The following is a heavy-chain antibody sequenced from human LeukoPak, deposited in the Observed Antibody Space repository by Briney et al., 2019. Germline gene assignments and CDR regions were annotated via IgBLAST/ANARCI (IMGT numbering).Heavy chain of an antibody. D-gene: IGHD2-15*01. J-gene: IGHJ4*02. CDR1: GFTVSSNY. CDR3: ARLVPPGGGDCTGSNCHTVYYFDY. V-gene: IGHV4-59*04. Sequence: GSLRLSCAASGFTVSSNYMSWVRQAPGKGLEWIGTIYYSGTTYYNPSLKSRVTISIDAAKNQFSLMLTSVTAADTAVYYCARLVPPGGGDCTGSNCHTVYYFDYWGQGTLVTVSS. CDR2: IYYSGTT.